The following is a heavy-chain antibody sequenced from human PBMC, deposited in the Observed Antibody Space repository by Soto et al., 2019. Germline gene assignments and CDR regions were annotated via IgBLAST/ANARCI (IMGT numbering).Heavy chain of an antibody. CDR2: IYWDDDK. CDR1: GFSLATRGMA. V-gene: IGHV2-5*02. Sequence: SGPTLVNPTATLTLTCTFSGFSLATRGMAVGWIRQPPGEALEWLALIYWDDDKRYNPSLNSRLTITKDTSKNQVVLAMTNMDPVDTATYYCVQSRFGGDCLQSYSSHSYYGLDVWGQGTTVTVSS. J-gene: IGHJ6*02. D-gene: IGHD2-21*02. CDR3: VQSRFGGDCLQSYSSHSYYGLDV.